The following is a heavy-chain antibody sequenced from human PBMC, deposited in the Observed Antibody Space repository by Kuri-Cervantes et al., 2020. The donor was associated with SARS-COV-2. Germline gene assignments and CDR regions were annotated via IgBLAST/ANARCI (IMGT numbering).Heavy chain of an antibody. J-gene: IGHJ6*03. V-gene: IGHV4-61*02. CDR3: AREVVVPAATDYYYYYMDV. CDR1: GDSISSDSYY. CDR2: IYSSGTT. D-gene: IGHD2-2*01. Sequence: SETLSLTCTVSGDSISSDSYYWTWVRQPAGKGLEWIGRIYSSGTTNYSPSLKSRVTISVDTSKNQFSLKLSSVTAADTAVYYCAREVVVPAATDYYYYYMDVWGKGTTVAVSS.